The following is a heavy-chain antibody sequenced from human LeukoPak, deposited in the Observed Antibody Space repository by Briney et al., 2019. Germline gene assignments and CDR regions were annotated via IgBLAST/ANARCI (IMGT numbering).Heavy chain of an antibody. CDR3: ARPSVVLWFGELLSLGAFDI. CDR1: GFTFRSYS. D-gene: IGHD3-10*01. J-gene: IGHJ3*02. V-gene: IGHV3-48*01. CDR2: ISSSNSTI. Sequence: GGSLRLSCAASGFTFRSYSMKWLRQAPGKGLEGVSYISSSNSTIYYADSVKGRFTISRDNAKNSLYLQMNSLRAEDTAVYYCARPSVVLWFGELLSLGAFDIWGQGTMVTVSS.